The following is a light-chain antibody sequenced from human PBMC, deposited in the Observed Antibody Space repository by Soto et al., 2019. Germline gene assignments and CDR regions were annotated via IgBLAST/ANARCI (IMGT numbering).Light chain of an antibody. J-gene: IGLJ1*01. CDR1: GSDVDTYIY. Sequence: QSVLTQPASVSGSPGQSITISCTGTGSDVDTYIYISWYQQHPGKAPKLIIYDVTNRPPGVSNRFSGSKSGNTASLTISGLQTEDEADYYCSSYTFSTLVFATGTKLTVL. V-gene: IGLV2-14*03. CDR2: DVT. CDR3: SSYTFSTLV.